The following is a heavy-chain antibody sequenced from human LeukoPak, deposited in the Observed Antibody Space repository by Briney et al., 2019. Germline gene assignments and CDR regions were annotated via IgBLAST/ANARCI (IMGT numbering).Heavy chain of an antibody. CDR1: GFTVSSHY. D-gene: IGHD3-9*01. J-gene: IGHJ4*02. Sequence: GGSLRLSCAASGFTVSSHYMSWVRQAPGKGLEWVSVIYSGGSTYYADSVKGRFTISRDNSKNTLYLQMNSLRAEDTAVYYCAKDEDSYYDILTGYQGPFDYWGQGTLVTVSS. CDR3: AKDEDSYYDILTGYQGPFDY. V-gene: IGHV3-66*01. CDR2: IYSGGST.